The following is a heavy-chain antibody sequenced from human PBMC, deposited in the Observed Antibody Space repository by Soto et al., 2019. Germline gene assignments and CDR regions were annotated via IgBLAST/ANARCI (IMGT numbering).Heavy chain of an antibody. CDR3: AGLIGNSWLDS. J-gene: IGHJ5*01. CDR2: TYYRSKWDY. CDR1: WYRLSPNSAT. D-gene: IGHD2-8*01. Sequence: SQTLSRSCAISWYRLSPNSATLEWIRQCPSRGLEWLGRTYYRSKWDYDYAASVKGRITINPDTSNNQLSLQLDSVTPDDTAVYYCAGLIGNSWLDSWGQGTL. V-gene: IGHV6-1*01.